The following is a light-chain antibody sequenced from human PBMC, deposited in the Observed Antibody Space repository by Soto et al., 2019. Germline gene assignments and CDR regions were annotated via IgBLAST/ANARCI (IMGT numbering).Light chain of an antibody. CDR2: EVS. CDR1: SSDVGGYNY. J-gene: IGLJ3*02. CDR3: SSYTSSSTLRV. V-gene: IGLV2-14*01. Sequence: QSVLTQPASVSGSPGQSITISCTGTSSDVGGYNYVSWYQLHPGKAPKLMIFEVSNRPSGVSNRFSGSKSGNTASLTISGLQAEDEADYYCSSYTSSSTLRVFGGGTKVTVL.